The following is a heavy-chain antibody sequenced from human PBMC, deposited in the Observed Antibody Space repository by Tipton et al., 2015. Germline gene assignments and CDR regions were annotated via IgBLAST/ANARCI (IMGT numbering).Heavy chain of an antibody. CDR1: GYTFSSYA. D-gene: IGHD3-3*01. V-gene: IGHV3-23*01. Sequence: SLRLSCAGSGYTFSSYAMSWVRQAPGKGLEWVSAISGSGDSTYYADSVRGRFTISRDNSKKTLYLQMNNLRVEDTAVYYCARSFGVVHYQNAMDVRGQGTTVIVAS. CDR2: ISGSGDST. CDR3: ARSFGVVHYQNAMDV. J-gene: IGHJ6*02.